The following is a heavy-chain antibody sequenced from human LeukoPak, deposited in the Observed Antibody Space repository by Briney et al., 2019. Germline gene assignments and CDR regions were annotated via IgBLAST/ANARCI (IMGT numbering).Heavy chain of an antibody. CDR3: ARLYRGSEYLHH. D-gene: IGHD3-16*02. Sequence: SETLSLTCTVSGGSISSSLYYWGWIRQPPGKGLEWIGNIYSGGSTFYNPSLKSRVTISVDTSKNQFSLKLSSVTAADSAVYYCARLYRGSEYLHHWGQGTLVTVSS. CDR2: IYSGGST. CDR1: GGSISSSLYY. V-gene: IGHV4-39*01. J-gene: IGHJ1*01.